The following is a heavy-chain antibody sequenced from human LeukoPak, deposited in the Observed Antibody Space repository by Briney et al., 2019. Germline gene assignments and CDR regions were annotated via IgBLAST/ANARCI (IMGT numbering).Heavy chain of an antibody. J-gene: IGHJ4*02. CDR3: AKLGGGGYFDY. V-gene: IGHV3-9*01. Sequence: GGSLRLSCAASGFTFDDYAMHWVRQAPGKGLEWVSGISWNSGSIGYADSVKGRFTISRDNAKNSLYLQMNSLRAEDTALYYCAKLGGGGYFDYWGQGTLVTVSS. CDR1: GFTFDDYA. D-gene: IGHD2-15*01. CDR2: ISWNSGSI.